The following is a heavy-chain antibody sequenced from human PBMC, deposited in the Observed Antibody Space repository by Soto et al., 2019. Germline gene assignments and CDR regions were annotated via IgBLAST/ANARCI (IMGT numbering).Heavy chain of an antibody. J-gene: IGHJ4*02. D-gene: IGHD1-26*01. V-gene: IGHV4-39*01. CDR1: GGSLSSTSYH. CDR3: ATYSGSYSYHYFAY. Sequence: SETLSLTCTVSGGSLSSTSYHWGWIRQPPGKGLEYIGNIYYTGTTYYHPSLKSRLTISVDPSKNQFSLKVTSMTAADTAVYYCATYSGSYSYHYFAYWGQGRLVTVSS. CDR2: IYYTGTT.